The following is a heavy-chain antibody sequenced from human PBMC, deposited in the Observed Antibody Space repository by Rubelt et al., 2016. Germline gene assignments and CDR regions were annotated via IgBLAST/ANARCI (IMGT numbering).Heavy chain of an antibody. CDR3: ARDSSSWYYYYYGMDV. J-gene: IGHJ6*02. D-gene: IGHD2-2*01. V-gene: IGHV1-18*01. CDR2: VSGYNGNT. Sequence: QVQLVQSGAEMKKPGASVKVSCKASGYTFTNYGFSWVRQAPGQGLEWMGWVSGYNGNTNYGRKFEDRVTMTTDTPTSTTYMGLRSLRSDDTAVYYCARDSSSWYYYYYGMDVWGQGTTVIVSS. CDR1: GYTFTNYG.